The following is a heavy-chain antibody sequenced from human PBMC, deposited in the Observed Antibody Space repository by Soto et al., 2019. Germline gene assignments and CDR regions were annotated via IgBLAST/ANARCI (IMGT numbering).Heavy chain of an antibody. J-gene: IGHJ5*02. V-gene: IGHV4-39*01. CDR2: IYYSGST. CDR3: ARLGGSYRSWFDP. CDR1: GGSISSSSHY. Sequence: QLQLQESGPGLVKPSETLSLTCTVSGGSISSSSHYWGWIRQPPGKGLEWIGSIYYSGSTYYNPSLKSRVTISVDTSKNQFSLKLSSVTAADTAVYYCARLGGSYRSWFDPWGQGTLVTVSS. D-gene: IGHD1-26*01.